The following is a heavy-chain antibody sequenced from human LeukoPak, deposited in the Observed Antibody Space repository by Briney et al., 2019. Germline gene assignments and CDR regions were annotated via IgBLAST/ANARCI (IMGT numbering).Heavy chain of an antibody. J-gene: IGHJ6*02. V-gene: IGHV3-23*01. Sequence: GGSLRLSCAASGFTFSSYAMSWVRQAPGKGLEWVSAISGSGGSTYYADSVKGRFSISRDNSKNTLYLQINSLRAEDTAVYYCVRPGYSSDSSVSFYYAMDVWGQGTTVTVSS. CDR2: ISGSGGST. CDR1: GFTFSSYA. CDR3: VRPGYSSDSSVSFYYAMDV. D-gene: IGHD6-19*01.